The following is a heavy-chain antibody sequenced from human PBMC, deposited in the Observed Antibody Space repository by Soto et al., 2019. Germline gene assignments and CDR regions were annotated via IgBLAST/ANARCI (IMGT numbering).Heavy chain of an antibody. V-gene: IGHV1-2*02. CDR3: ARDWAAVAGTLDY. CDR2: INPNSGGT. D-gene: IGHD6-19*01. CDR1: GYTFTGYY. Sequence: ASVKVSCKASGYTFTGYYMHWVRQAPGQGLEWMGWINPNSGGTNYAQKFQGRVTMTRDTSISTAYMELSRLRSDDTAVYYCARDWAAVAGTLDYWGQGTLGTVSS. J-gene: IGHJ4*02.